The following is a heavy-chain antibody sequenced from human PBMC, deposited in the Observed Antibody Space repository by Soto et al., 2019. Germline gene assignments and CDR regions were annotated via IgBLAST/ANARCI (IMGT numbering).Heavy chain of an antibody. V-gene: IGHV5-10-1*01. CDR1: GYSFTNYW. J-gene: IGHJ6*02. CDR2: IDPTDSHP. CDR3: TRGGTTLPLDV. D-gene: IGHD2-2*01. Sequence: GESLKISCEASGYSFTNYWINWVRQMPGKGLEWMGRIDPTDSHPNYSPSFQGHVTVSVDRSISTAYLQWSSLKASDSAVYYCTRGGTTLPLDVWGQGTTVTGSS.